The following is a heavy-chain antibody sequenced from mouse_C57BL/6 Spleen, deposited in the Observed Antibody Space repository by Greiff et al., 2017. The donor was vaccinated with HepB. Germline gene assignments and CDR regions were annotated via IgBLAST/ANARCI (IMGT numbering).Heavy chain of an antibody. CDR1: GYTFTSYW. CDR3: AREDYDPRGFAY. V-gene: IGHV1-52*01. CDR2: IDPSDSET. J-gene: IGHJ3*01. D-gene: IGHD2-4*01. Sequence: VQLQQSGAELVRPGSSVKLSCKASGYTFTSYWMHWVKQRPIQGLEWIGNIDPSDSETHYNQKFKDKATLTVDKSSSTAYMQLSSLTSEDSAVYYCAREDYDPRGFAYWGQGTLVTVSA.